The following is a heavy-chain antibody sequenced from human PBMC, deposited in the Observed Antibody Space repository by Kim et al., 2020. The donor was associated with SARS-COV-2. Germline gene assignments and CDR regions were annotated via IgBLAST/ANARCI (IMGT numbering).Heavy chain of an antibody. CDR1: GGSISSYY. V-gene: IGHV4-59*01. D-gene: IGHD2-2*01. CDR2: IYYSGST. CDR3: ARDRAYPTANWFDP. J-gene: IGHJ5*02. Sequence: SETLSLTCTVSGGSISSYYWSWIRQPPGKGLEWIGYIYYSGSTNYNPSLKSRVTISVDTSKNQFSLKLSSVTAADTAVYYCARDRAYPTANWFDPWGQGTLVTVSS.